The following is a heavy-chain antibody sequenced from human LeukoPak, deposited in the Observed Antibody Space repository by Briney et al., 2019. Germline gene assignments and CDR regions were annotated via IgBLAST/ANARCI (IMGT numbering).Heavy chain of an antibody. D-gene: IGHD3-16*01. Sequence: ASVKVSCKASGYTFTAYYMRWVRQAPGQGLEWVGWINPNSGDTNFAQKFQGRVTMTRDTSISTAYMELSRLRSDDTAVYYCARDVWGVGAPRLDYWGQGTLVTVSS. V-gene: IGHV1-2*02. CDR1: GYTFTAYY. CDR3: ARDVWGVGAPRLDY. J-gene: IGHJ4*02. CDR2: INPNSGDT.